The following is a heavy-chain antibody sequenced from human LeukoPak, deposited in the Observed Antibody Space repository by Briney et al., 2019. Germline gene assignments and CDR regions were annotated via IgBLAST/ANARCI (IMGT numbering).Heavy chain of an antibody. CDR3: ASVIYSSSFDY. V-gene: IGHV1-2*02. J-gene: IGHJ4*02. CDR2: INLNSGGT. CDR1: GYTFTGYY. D-gene: IGHD6-6*01. Sequence: AAAVKVSCKASGYTFTGYYIHWVRQAPGQGLEWMGWINLNSGGTNYAQKFQGRVTMTRDTSISTAYMELSRLRSDDTAVYYCASVIYSSSFDYWGQGTLVTVSS.